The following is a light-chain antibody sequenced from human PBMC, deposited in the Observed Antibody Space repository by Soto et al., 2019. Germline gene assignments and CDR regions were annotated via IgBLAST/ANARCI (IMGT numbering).Light chain of an antibody. CDR3: QSYDSSLTSWV. CDR2: GNS. J-gene: IGLJ3*02. V-gene: IGLV1-40*01. CDR1: SSNIGAGYD. Sequence: QSVLTQPPSVSGAPGQRVTISCTESSSNIGAGYDVHWYQQLPGTAPKLLIYGNSNRPSGVPDRFSGSKSDTSASLAITGLQAEDEAEYYCQSYDSSLTSWVFGGGTKLTVL.